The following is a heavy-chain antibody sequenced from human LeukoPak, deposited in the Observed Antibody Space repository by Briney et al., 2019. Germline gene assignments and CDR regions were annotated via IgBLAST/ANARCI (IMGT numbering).Heavy chain of an antibody. CDR3: ARLSWLRHAFDI. Sequence: ASVKVSCKASGYTFSDYYIHWVRQAPGQGLEWMGWINPNSGGTNYAQKFQGRVTMTRDTSISTACMELSKLRSDDTAVYFCARLSWLRHAFDIWGQGTMVTVSS. V-gene: IGHV1-2*02. CDR1: GYTFSDYY. D-gene: IGHD5-12*01. J-gene: IGHJ3*02. CDR2: INPNSGGT.